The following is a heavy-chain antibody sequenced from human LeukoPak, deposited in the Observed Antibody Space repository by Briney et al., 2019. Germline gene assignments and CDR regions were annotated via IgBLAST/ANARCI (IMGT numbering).Heavy chain of an antibody. CDR1: GFTFSSYA. V-gene: IGHV3-30*04. Sequence: GGALRLSCAASGFTFSSYAMHWVRQAPGKGLEWVAVISYDGSNKYYADSVKGRFTISRDNSKNTLYLQMNSLRAEDTAVYYCARGSAYYYDSSGYLREYFQHWGQGTPVTVSS. D-gene: IGHD3-22*01. CDR3: ARGSAYYYDSSGYLREYFQH. CDR2: ISYDGSNK. J-gene: IGHJ1*01.